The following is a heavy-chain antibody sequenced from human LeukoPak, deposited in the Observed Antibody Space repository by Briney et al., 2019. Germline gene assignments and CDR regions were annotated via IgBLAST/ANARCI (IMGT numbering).Heavy chain of an antibody. CDR1: GGTFSSYA. V-gene: IGHV1-2*02. J-gene: IGHJ4*02. D-gene: IGHD3-22*01. CDR2: INPNSGGT. CDR3: ARQESRNYYYEGLDY. Sequence: ASVKVSCKASGGTFSSYAISWVRQAPGQGLEWMGWINPNSGGTNYAQKFQGRVTMTRDTSISTAYMELSRLRPDDTAIYFCARQESRNYYYEGLDYWGQGNLVTVSS.